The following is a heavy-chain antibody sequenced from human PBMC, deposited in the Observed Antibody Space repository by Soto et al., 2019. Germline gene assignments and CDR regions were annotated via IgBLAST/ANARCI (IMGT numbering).Heavy chain of an antibody. Sequence: SSVKVSCKASGYTFTSYAMHWVRQAPGQRLEWMGWINAGNGNTKYSQKFQGRVTITRDTSASTAYMELSSLRSEDTAVYYCARDRPHSSSSRGWFDPWGQGTLVTVSS. CDR1: GYTFTSYA. CDR2: INAGNGNT. J-gene: IGHJ5*02. D-gene: IGHD6-6*01. V-gene: IGHV1-3*01. CDR3: ARDRPHSSSSRGWFDP.